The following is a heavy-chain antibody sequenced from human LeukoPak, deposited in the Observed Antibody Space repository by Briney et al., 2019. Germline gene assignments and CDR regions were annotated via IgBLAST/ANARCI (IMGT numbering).Heavy chain of an antibody. CDR3: ATDRDGVTTGFDY. CDR1: GYTFTSYG. V-gene: IGHV1-18*01. J-gene: IGHJ4*02. CDR2: ISAYNGNT. D-gene: IGHD4-17*01. Sequence: GASVKVSCKASGYTFTSYGISWVRQAPGQGLEWMGWISAYNGNTNYAQKFQGRVTMTEDTSTDTAYMELSSLRSEDTAVYYCATDRDGVTTGFDYWGQGTLVTVSS.